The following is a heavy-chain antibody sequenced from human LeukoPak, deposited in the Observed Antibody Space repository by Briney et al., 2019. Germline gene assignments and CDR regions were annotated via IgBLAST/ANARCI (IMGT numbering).Heavy chain of an antibody. CDR3: ARWMATVTTPDY. CDR2: INPNSGGT. V-gene: IGHV1-2*02. CDR1: GYTFNGFY. J-gene: IGHJ4*02. Sequence: ASVKVSCKASGYTFNGFYLHWVRQAPGQGLEWMGWINPNSGGTNYAQKFQGRVTMTRDTSISTAYMELSRLRSDDTAVYYCARWMATVTTPDYWGQGTLVTVPS. D-gene: IGHD4-11*01.